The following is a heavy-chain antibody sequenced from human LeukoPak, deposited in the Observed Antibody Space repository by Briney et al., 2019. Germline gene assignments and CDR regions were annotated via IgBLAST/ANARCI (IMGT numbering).Heavy chain of an antibody. V-gene: IGHV3-23*01. D-gene: IGHD6-6*01. Sequence: GGSLRLSCAASGFTFSSYAMSWVRQAPGKGLEWVSAISGSGGSTYYADSVKGRFTISRDNSKNTLYLQMNSLRAEDTAVHYCAKDLVAARRFDYGGKGPLVTVSS. J-gene: IGHJ4*02. CDR3: AKDLVAARRFDY. CDR1: GFTFSSYA. CDR2: ISGSGGST.